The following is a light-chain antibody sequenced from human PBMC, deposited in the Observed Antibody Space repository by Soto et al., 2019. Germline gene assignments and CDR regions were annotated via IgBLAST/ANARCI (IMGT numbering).Light chain of an antibody. CDR2: GAS. Sequence: DIQMTQSPSSLSASVGDRVTVTCRASQGISNYLAWYQQKSGEDPKLLIYGASTLQSGVPSRFSGSGSGTDFTLTISSLQPEDVAIYYCQRYNSAPLTFGGGTKVEIK. CDR1: QGISNY. V-gene: IGKV1-27*01. CDR3: QRYNSAPLT. J-gene: IGKJ4*01.